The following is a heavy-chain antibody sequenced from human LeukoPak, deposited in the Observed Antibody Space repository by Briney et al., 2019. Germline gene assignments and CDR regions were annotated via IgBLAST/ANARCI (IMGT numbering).Heavy chain of an antibody. CDR3: ARDTSSSSSWFIIDY. CDR1: GYTFTSYY. Sequence: ASVKVSCKASGYTFTSYYMHWVRQAPGQGLEWMGIINPSGGSTSYAQKFRGRVTMTRDMSTSTVYMELSSLRSDDTAVYYCARDTSSSSSWFIIDYWGQGTLVTVSS. D-gene: IGHD6-13*01. J-gene: IGHJ4*02. V-gene: IGHV1-46*01. CDR2: INPSGGST.